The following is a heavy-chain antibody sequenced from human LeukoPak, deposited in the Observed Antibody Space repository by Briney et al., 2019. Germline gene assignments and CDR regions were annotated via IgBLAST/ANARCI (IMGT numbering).Heavy chain of an antibody. CDR2: INPNSGGT. D-gene: IGHD3-9*01. Sequence: ASVKVSCKASGYTLTGYYMHWVRQAPGQGLEWMGWINPNSGGTNYAQKFQGRVTMTRDTSISTAYMELSRLRSDDTAVYYCARGADILTGYYHYYYYGMDVWGQGTTVTVSS. CDR3: ARGADILTGYYHYYYYGMDV. V-gene: IGHV1-2*02. CDR1: GYTLTGYY. J-gene: IGHJ6*02.